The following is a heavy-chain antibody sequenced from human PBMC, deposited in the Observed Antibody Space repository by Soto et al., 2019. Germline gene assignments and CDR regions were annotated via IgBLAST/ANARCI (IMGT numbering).Heavy chain of an antibody. CDR2: IYYSGST. CDR1: GGSISSGGYY. Sequence: QVQLQESGPGLVKPSQTLSLTCTVSGGSISSGGYYWSWIRQHPGKGLEWIGYIYYSGSTYYNPSLKSRVTISVDTSKNQFSLKLGSVTAADTAVYYCARGKIDVVVAADPNLFDPWGQGTLVTVSS. CDR3: ARGKIDVVVAADPNLFDP. D-gene: IGHD2-15*01. V-gene: IGHV4-31*03. J-gene: IGHJ5*02.